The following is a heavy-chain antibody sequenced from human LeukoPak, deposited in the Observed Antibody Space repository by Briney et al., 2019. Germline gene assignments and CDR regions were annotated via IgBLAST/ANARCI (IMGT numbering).Heavy chain of an antibody. CDR3: ARESGLQGFDY. CDR1: GGSISSGSYY. CDR2: IYTSGST. Sequence: SETLSLTCTVSGGSISSGSYYWSWIRQPAGKGLEWIGRIYTSGSTNYNPSLKSRVTISVDTSKNQFSLKLSSVTAADTAVYYCARESGLQGFDYWGQGTLVTVSS. V-gene: IGHV4-61*02. J-gene: IGHJ4*02. D-gene: IGHD5-24*01.